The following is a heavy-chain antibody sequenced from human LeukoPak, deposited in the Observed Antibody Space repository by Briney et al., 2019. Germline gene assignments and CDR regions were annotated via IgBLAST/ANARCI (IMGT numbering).Heavy chain of an antibody. CDR3: ARLYAGAYTRLDP. V-gene: IGHV4-59*08. CDR1: GGSISGFH. D-gene: IGHD3-16*01. J-gene: IGHJ5*02. Sequence: SETLSLTCPVSGGSISGFHWSWIRQPPGKGLDYIGDVFYSGGTNYNPSLKSRLTISVDTSRNQFSLKLTSVTAADTAVYYCARLYAGAYTRLDPWGQGILVAVSS. CDR2: VFYSGGT.